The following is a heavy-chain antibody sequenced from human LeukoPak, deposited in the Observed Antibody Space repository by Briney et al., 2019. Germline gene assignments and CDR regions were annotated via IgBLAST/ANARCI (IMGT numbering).Heavy chain of an antibody. CDR2: IATPSGDI. D-gene: IGHD6-6*01. J-gene: IGHJ6*02. CDR3: AREYSSSSNYFGMDV. CDR1: EFTFTHYT. Sequence: GGSLRLSCEASEFTFTHYTMNCVRQPPGKGLEWVSSIATPSGDIYYADSVRGRFTISSENAKTSLFLQMNSLRAEDTAIYYCAREYSSSSNYFGMDVWGQGTTVTVSS. V-gene: IGHV3-21*01.